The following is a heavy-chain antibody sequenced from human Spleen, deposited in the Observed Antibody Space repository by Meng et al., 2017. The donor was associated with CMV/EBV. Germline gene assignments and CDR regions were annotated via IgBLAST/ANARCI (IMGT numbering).Heavy chain of an antibody. V-gene: IGHV2-5*02. CDR3: AHRRVAVAKTYFDY. J-gene: IGHJ4*02. D-gene: IGHD6-19*01. CDR1: GFSLSTSGVG. Sequence: FSGFSLSTSGVGVGWIRQPPGKALEWLGLIYWDDDKRYSPSLKSRLTITKDTSKNQVVLTMTNMDPVDTATYYCAHRRVAVAKTYFDYWGQGTLVTVSS. CDR2: IYWDDDK.